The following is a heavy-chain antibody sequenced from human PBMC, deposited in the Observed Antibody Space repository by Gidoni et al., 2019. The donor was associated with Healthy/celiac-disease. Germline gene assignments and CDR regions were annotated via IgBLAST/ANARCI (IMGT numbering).Heavy chain of an antibody. CDR2: ISYDGSNK. V-gene: IGHV3-30*18. D-gene: IGHD3-3*01. Sequence: QVQLVESGGGVVQPGRSLRLSCAASGFTFSSYGMHWVRQAPGKGLEWVAVISYDGSNKYYADSVKGRFTISRDNSKNTLYLQMNSLRAEDTAVYYCAKDFSGGDYWGQGTLVTVSS. J-gene: IGHJ4*02. CDR1: GFTFSSYG. CDR3: AKDFSGGDY.